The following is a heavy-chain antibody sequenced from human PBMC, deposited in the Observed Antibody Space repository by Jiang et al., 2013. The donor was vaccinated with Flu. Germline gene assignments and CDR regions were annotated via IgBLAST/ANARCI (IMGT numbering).Heavy chain of an antibody. CDR2: ISAYNGNT. Sequence: SGAEVKKPGASVKVSCKASGYTFTSYGISWVRQAPGQGLEWMGWISAYNGNTNYAQKLQGRVTMTTDTSTSTAYMELRSLRSDDTAVYYCARDPGVDYGDYGVLDAFDIWGQGTMVTVSS. CDR1: GYTFTSYG. J-gene: IGHJ3*02. CDR3: ARDPGVDYGDYGVLDAFDI. V-gene: IGHV1-18*01. D-gene: IGHD4-17*01.